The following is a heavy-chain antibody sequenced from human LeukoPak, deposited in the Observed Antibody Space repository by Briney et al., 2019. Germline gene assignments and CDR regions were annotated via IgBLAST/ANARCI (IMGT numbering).Heavy chain of an antibody. D-gene: IGHD6-19*01. CDR3: ASGQWLPSDAFDI. Sequence: PGGSLRLSCAASGFTFSSYGMHWIRQAPGKGLEWVSYISSSGSTIYYADSVKGRFTISRDDAKNSLYLQMNSLRAEDTAVYYCASGQWLPSDAFDIWGQGTMVTVSS. V-gene: IGHV3-48*04. CDR2: ISSSGSTI. J-gene: IGHJ3*02. CDR1: GFTFSSYG.